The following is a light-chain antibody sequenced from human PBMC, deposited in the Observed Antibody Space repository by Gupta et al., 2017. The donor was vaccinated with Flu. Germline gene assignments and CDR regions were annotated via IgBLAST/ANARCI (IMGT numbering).Light chain of an antibody. Sequence: DIQMTQSPSSLSASVGDRVTITCRASQSIINYLNWYQQKPGKAPILLIYNASSLQSGVPSKFSGSGSGTDFTLTISSLQPEDFAAYYCQQTYNTPWTFGQGTKVEVK. V-gene: IGKV1-39*01. CDR2: NAS. CDR1: QSIINY. J-gene: IGKJ1*01. CDR3: QQTYNTPWT.